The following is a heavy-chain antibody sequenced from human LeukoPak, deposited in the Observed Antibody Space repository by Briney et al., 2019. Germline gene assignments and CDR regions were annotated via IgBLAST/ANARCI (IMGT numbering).Heavy chain of an antibody. V-gene: IGHV4-59*11. D-gene: IGHD4-11*01. CDR1: GGSISSHY. J-gene: IGHJ4*02. CDR2: IYYSGST. Sequence: SETLSLTCTVSGGSISSHYWSWIRQPPGKGLEWIGYIYYSGSTNYNPSLKSRATISVDTSKNQFSLKLSSVTAADTAVYYCARVDSTVTTFDYWGQGTLVTVSS. CDR3: ARVDSTVTTFDY.